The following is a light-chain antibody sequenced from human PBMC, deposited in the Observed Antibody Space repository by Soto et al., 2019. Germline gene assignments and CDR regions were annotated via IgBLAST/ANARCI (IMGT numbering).Light chain of an antibody. Sequence: QSVLTQSPSASASLGASVKLTCTLSSGHSSYAIAWHQQQPEKGPRYLMNLNIDGSHTKGDGSPDRFSGSSSGAERYLTISSLQSVDEADYYCQTWGTGIVVFGGGTKLTVL. V-gene: IGLV4-69*01. J-gene: IGLJ2*01. CDR2: LNIDGSH. CDR1: SGHSSYA. CDR3: QTWGTGIVV.